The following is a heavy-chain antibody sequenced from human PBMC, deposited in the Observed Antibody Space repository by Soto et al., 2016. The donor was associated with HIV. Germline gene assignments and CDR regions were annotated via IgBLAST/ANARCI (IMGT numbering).Heavy chain of an antibody. V-gene: IGHV3-21*01. CDR3: ARAETYSSSYQD. CDR1: EFTFRTYS. Sequence: EVQLVESGGGLVKPGESLRLSCTGSEFTFRTYSMNWVRQAPGKKLEWVSSISRSSTYIYYADSVKGRFTISRDNAKNLLYLQMNSLRAEDTAVYYCARAETYSSSYQDWGQGTLVTVSS. CDR2: ISRSSTYI. D-gene: IGHD6-13*01. J-gene: IGHJ4*02.